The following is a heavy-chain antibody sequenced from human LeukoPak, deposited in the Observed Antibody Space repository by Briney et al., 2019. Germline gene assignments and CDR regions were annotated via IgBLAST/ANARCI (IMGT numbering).Heavy chain of an antibody. CDR3: ARSDYGSCEGQYYFDY. V-gene: IGHV4-34*01. D-gene: IGHD2-15*01. CDR2: INHSGST. J-gene: IGHJ4*02. CDR1: GGSFSGYS. Sequence: PGTLCLTCVVYGGSFSGYSCRWIRQPPGKGLERIGEINHSGSTNYNPSPKSRVTISVDTSKNQFSLKLSSVTAADTAVYYCARSDYGSCEGQYYFDYWGQGTLVTVSS.